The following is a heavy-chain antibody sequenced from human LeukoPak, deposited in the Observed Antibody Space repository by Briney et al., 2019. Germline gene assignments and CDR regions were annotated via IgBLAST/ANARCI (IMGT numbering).Heavy chain of an antibody. J-gene: IGHJ4*02. V-gene: IGHV1-18*01. CDR1: GYMFSNYG. CDR2: IRVYNRNT. CDR3: ARASAHWSDY. D-gene: IGHD2-8*02. Sequence: ASVRVSCKASGYMFSNYGISWVRQAPGQGLEWMGWIRVYNRNTNYAQKFQGRLTMTTDTSTSTAYMELRSLTSDDTAIYYCARASAHWSDYWGQGNLATVSS.